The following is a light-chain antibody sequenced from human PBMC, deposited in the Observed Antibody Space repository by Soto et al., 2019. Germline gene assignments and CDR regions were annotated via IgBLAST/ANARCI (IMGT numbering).Light chain of an antibody. J-gene: IGLJ2*01. CDR2: DVS. CDR3: SSYTGTSTLV. CDR1: SSDVGDYDY. V-gene: IGLV2-14*01. Sequence: QSVLTQPASVSGSPGQSITISCTGTSSDVGDYDYVSWYQQQPGKAPQLMIYDVSDRPSGVPNRFSGSKSGNTASLTISGLQAEDEADYYCSSYTGTSTLVFGGGTKVTVL.